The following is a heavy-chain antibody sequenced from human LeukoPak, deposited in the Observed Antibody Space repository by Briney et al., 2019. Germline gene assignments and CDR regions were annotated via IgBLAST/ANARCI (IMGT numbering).Heavy chain of an antibody. V-gene: IGHV3-9*01. CDR3: AKDRTSMVATFFDY. CDR2: ISWDSGSI. Sequence: GRSLRLSCAASGFTFGDYAMHWVRQAPGKGLEWVSGISWDSGSIGYADSVKGRFTISRDNAKNSLYLQMNSLRAEDTALYYCAKDRTSMVATFFDYWGQGTLVTVSS. CDR1: GFTFGDYA. J-gene: IGHJ4*02. D-gene: IGHD5-12*01.